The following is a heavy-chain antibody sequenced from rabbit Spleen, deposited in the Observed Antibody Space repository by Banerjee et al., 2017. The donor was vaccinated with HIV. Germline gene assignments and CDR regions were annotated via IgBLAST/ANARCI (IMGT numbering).Heavy chain of an antibody. Sequence: QQQLEESGGGLVKPGGTLTLTCTASGFSFSSIYWICWVRQAPGKGLEWIACIDTGDGDTYYANWAKGRFTISKTSSTTVTLQMTSLAAADTATYFCARDTGSSFSSYGMDLWGPGTLVTVS. V-gene: IGHV1S45*01. CDR3: ARDTGSSFSSYGMDL. CDR2: IDTGDGDT. CDR1: GFSFSSIYW. J-gene: IGHJ6*01. D-gene: IGHD8-1*01.